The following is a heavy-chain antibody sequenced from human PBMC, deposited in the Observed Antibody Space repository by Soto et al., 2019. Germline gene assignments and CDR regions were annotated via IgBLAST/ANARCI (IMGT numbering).Heavy chain of an antibody. J-gene: IGHJ3*02. CDR3: VRYDRINMKPYSPEGFHI. CDR1: GDSISSSNSH. D-gene: IGHD3-3*02. CDR2: VYYGGAIFYSGNI. Sequence: SETLALSCAVSGDSISSSNSHWGWTRQPPGKGLEYIGSVYYGGAIFYSGNIYYNPSLKSRVTISVDTSKNQFSLRLSSVTAADTGVYYCVRYDRINMKPYSPEGFHIWGQGTMVTVS. V-gene: IGHV4-39*01.